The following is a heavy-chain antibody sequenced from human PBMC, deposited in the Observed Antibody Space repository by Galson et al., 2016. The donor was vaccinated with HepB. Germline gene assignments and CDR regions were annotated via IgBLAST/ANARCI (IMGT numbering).Heavy chain of an antibody. V-gene: IGHV1-18*01. Sequence: SVKVSCKASGYTFTTYGISWVRQAPGQGLEWMGWISAYNGNTTYAQKLQGRVTITTDTSTSTAYMERRSLRSDDTAVYYCARDPRKIRYQLLEIYYYYYAMDVWGQGTTVTVSS. CDR1: GYTFTTYG. CDR2: ISAYNGNT. J-gene: IGHJ6*02. CDR3: ARDPRKIRYQLLEIYYYYYAMDV. D-gene: IGHD2-2*01.